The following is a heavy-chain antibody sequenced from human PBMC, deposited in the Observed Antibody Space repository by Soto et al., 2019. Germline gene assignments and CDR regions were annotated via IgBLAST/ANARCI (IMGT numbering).Heavy chain of an antibody. CDR1: GGSISSGGYY. J-gene: IGHJ4*02. D-gene: IGHD2-21*01. Sequence: PSETLSLTCTVSGGSISSGGYYWAWIRQHPGKGLEWIGYIYYSGNTYYNPSLKSRVSISIDTSNRQFSLELSSVTVADTAVYYCARSRVWSRPDYWGQGALVTVSS. V-gene: IGHV4-31*03. CDR3: ARSRVWSRPDY. CDR2: IYYSGNT.